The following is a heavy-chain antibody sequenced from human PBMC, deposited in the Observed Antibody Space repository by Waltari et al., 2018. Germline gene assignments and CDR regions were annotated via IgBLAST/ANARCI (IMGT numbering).Heavy chain of an antibody. J-gene: IGHJ4*02. D-gene: IGHD2-8*02. Sequence: QVQLVESGGGVVQPGRSLSLSCAASGFTFSSYAMHWVRQAPGKGLEWVAVISYDGSNKYYADSVKGRFTISRDNSKNTLYLQMNSLRAEDTAVYYCARSGYWGQGTLVTVSS. CDR3: ARSGY. CDR1: GFTFSSYA. V-gene: IGHV3-30-3*01. CDR2: ISYDGSNK.